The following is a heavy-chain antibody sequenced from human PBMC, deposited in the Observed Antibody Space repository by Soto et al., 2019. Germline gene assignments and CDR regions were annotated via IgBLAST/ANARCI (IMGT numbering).Heavy chain of an antibody. V-gene: IGHV3-30*18. J-gene: IGHJ6*02. CDR1: GFTFSSYG. D-gene: IGHD3-22*01. CDR3: AKEYYYGSSGFPSLYYYYYYGMDV. CDR2: ISYDGSNK. Sequence: SLRLSCAASGFTFSSYGMHWVRQAPGKGLEWVAVISYDGSNKYYADSVKGRFTISRDNSKNTLYLQMNSLRAEDTAVYYCAKEYYYGSSGFPSLYYYYYYGMDVWGQGTTVTVSS.